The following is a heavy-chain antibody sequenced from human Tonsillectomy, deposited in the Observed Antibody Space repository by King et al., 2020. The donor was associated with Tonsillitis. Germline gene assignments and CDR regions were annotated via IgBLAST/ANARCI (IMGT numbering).Heavy chain of an antibody. CDR3: ARDTSSGSYITFDI. CDR2: ISSSSTYT. Sequence: VQLVESGGGLVKPGGSLRLSFAASGFTFSDYYMSWIRQAPGKGLEWVSYISSSSTYTTYADSVKGRFTISRDNAKNSLYLEMNSLRAEDTAVYYCARDTSSGSYITFDIWGQGTVVTVSS. V-gene: IGHV3-11*05. CDR1: GFTFSDYY. J-gene: IGHJ3*02. D-gene: IGHD1-26*01.